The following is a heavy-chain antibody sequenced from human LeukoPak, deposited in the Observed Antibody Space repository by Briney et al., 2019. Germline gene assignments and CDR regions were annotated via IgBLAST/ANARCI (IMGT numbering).Heavy chain of an antibody. Sequence: SETLSLTCTVSGGSISSSSSYWGWIRQPPGKGLEWIGNVYYSGTTYYNPSLKSRVTISVDTSKNQFSLKLSSVTAADTAVYHCARRGGSNYGHDYWGLGTLVTVSS. CDR2: VYYSGTT. V-gene: IGHV4-39*01. CDR1: GGSISSSSSY. CDR3: ARRGGSNYGHDY. D-gene: IGHD5-18*01. J-gene: IGHJ4*02.